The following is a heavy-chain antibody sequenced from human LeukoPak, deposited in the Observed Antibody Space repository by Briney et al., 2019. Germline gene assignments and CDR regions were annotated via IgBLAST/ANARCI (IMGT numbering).Heavy chain of an antibody. J-gene: IGHJ4*02. V-gene: IGHV3-53*01. Sequence: QTGGSLRLSCAASGFTFSSYIMSWVRQAPGKRLEWISVIYSSGTPYYGVSVKGRSTISRDNSKNAVYLEMSSLTADDTAVYYCARIHTSGFYFEDWGQXXXXXVSX. D-gene: IGHD6-19*01. CDR2: IYSSGTP. CDR1: GFTFSSYI. CDR3: ARIHTSGFYFED.